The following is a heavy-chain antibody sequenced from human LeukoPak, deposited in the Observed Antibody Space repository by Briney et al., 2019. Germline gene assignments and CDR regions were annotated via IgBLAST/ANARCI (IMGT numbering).Heavy chain of an antibody. CDR2: ISDSRSTI. CDR1: GFSFSYYN. CDR3: AREGTGSYMDV. D-gene: IGHD1/OR15-1a*01. J-gene: IGHJ6*03. V-gene: IGHV3-48*01. Sequence: GGSLRLSCAASGFSFSYYNMNWVRQAPGKGLEWVSYISDSRSTIYYADSVKGRFTISRDNTKNSLYLQMNGLRAEDTAVYYCAREGTGSYMDVWGKGTTVTVSS.